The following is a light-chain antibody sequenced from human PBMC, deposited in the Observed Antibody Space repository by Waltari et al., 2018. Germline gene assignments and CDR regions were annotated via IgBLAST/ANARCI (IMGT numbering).Light chain of an antibody. CDR2: HSA. CDR3: QHYVRLPAT. CDR1: ESISNC. Sequence: SSRASESISNCLALDQQKPGQAPGPLIYHSASRATDIADRFSGSGCETDFSLTISRLGPEDFAVYYCQHYVRLPATFGQGTNVEIK. J-gene: IGKJ1*01. V-gene: IGKV3-20*01.